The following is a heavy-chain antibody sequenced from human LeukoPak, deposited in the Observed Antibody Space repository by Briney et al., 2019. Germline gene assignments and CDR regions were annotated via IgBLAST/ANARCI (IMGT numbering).Heavy chain of an antibody. D-gene: IGHD6-13*01. CDR3: ARESRAAAGRTFDY. J-gene: IGHJ4*02. CDR1: GFTFRAHG. Sequence: GGTLRLSCAGSGFTFRAHGMNWVRQAPGKGLEWVSGVTPTGDPTYYADSVKGRFTISRDNSKNTLYLQMNSLRAEDTAVYYCARESRAAAGRTFDYWGQGTLVTVSS. CDR2: VTPTGDPT. V-gene: IGHV3-23*01.